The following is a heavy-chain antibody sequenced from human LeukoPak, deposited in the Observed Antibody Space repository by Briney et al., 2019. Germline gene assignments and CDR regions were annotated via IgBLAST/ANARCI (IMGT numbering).Heavy chain of an antibody. CDR2: ITGSGTFT. D-gene: IGHD6-19*01. CDR3: AKRSAESSGYFNY. V-gene: IGHV3-23*01. J-gene: IGHJ4*02. Sequence: TGGSLRLSCAASGFTFSSYEMNWVRQAPGKGLEWVSAITGSGTFTDYADSVKGRFTISRDNSKNTLYLQMNSLRAEDTAVYYCAKRSAESSGYFNYWGQGILVTDSS. CDR1: GFTFSSYE.